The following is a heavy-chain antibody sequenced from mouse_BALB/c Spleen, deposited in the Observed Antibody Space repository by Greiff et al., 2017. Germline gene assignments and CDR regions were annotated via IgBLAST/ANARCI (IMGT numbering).Heavy chain of an antibody. Sequence: EVQLQQSGPELVKPGASVKISCKASGYSFTGYFMNWVMPSHGKSLEWIGRINPYNGDTFYNQKFKGKATLTVDTSSSTAHMGLRSLASEDSAVYYCARCERYYDYDGAMNYWGQGTSVTVSS. V-gene: IGHV1-20*02. CDR2: INPYNGDT. D-gene: IGHD2-4*01. J-gene: IGHJ4*01. CDR1: GYSFTGYF. CDR3: ARCERYYDYDGAMNY.